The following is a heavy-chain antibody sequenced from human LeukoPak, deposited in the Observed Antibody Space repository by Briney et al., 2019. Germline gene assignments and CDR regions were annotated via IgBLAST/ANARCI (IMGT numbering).Heavy chain of an antibody. D-gene: IGHD3-3*01. V-gene: IGHV1-69*04. CDR1: GGTFSSYA. Sequence: GASVKVSCKASGGTFSSYAISWVRQAPGQGLEWMGRIIPILGIANYAQKFQGRVTITADKSTSTAYMELSSLRSEDTAVYYCARDVSYDFWSGYAPYYFDYWGQGTLVTVSS. J-gene: IGHJ4*02. CDR3: ARDVSYDFWSGYAPYYFDY. CDR2: IIPILGIA.